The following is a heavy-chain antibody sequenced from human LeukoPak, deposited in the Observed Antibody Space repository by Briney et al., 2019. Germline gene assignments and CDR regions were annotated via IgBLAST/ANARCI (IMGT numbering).Heavy chain of an antibody. J-gene: IGHJ4*02. CDR3: AVSSGWYKIDY. V-gene: IGHV4-34*01. D-gene: IGHD6-19*01. Sequence: SETLSLTCAVYGGSFSGYYWSWIRQPPGKGLEWIGEINHSGSTNYNPSLKSRVTISVDKSKNQFSLKLSSVTAADTAVYYCAVSSGWYKIDYWGQGTLVTVSS. CDR1: GGSFSGYY. CDR2: INHSGST.